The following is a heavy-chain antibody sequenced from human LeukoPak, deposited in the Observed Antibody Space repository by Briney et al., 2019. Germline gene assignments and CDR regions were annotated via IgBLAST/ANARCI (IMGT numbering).Heavy chain of an antibody. CDR2: VSYDGSNK. D-gene: IGHD7-27*01. CDR1: GFTFSNYA. V-gene: IGHV3-30-3*01. J-gene: IGHJ4*02. CDR3: ATIGDRRTGELYRIDY. Sequence: GRSLRLSCAASGFTFSNYAMHWVRQAPGKGLEWVAVVSYDGSNKYYADSVKGRFTISRDNSKNTLYLQMNSLRAEDAAIYYCATIGDRRTGELYRIDYWGQGTLVTVSS.